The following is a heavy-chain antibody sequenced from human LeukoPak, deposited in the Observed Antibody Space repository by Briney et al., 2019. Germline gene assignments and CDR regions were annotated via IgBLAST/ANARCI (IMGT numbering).Heavy chain of an antibody. D-gene: IGHD2-21*01. CDR3: VRDRSRLIY. V-gene: IGHV3-7*01. CDR1: GFTFSSFW. J-gene: IGHJ4*02. Sequence: GGSLRLSCAVSGFTFSSFWMSWVRQAPGKGLEWVAAIKEDGSEKNYVDSVKGRFTISRDNAKNSLFLQMNSLRPEDTAVCYCVRDRSRLIYWGQGTQVTVSS. CDR2: IKEDGSEK.